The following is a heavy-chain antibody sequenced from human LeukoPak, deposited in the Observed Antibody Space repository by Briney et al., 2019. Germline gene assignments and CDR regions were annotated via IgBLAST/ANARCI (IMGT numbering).Heavy chain of an antibody. D-gene: IGHD6-13*01. J-gene: IGHJ6*02. Sequence: GGSLRLSCAASGFTFSSYSMNWVRQAPGKGLEWVANIKQDGSEKYYVDSMKGRFTISRDNAKNSLYLQMNSLRAEDTAVYYCARGGSSWYGDGYYYYGMDVWGQGTTVTVSS. V-gene: IGHV3-7*03. CDR2: IKQDGSEK. CDR1: GFTFSSYS. CDR3: ARGGSSWYGDGYYYYGMDV.